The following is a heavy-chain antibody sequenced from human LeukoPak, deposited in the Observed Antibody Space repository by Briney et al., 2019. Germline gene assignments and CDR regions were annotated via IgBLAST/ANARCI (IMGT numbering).Heavy chain of an antibody. D-gene: IGHD6-19*01. V-gene: IGHV4-59*01. J-gene: IGHJ4*02. CDR1: GGSISSYY. CDR2: SFFSGST. CDR3: ARGGLSSGWYG. Sequence: SETLSLTCTVSGGSISSYYWSWIRQPPGKGLEWIGYSFFSGSTNYNPSLKSRVTIPLDTSKNQFSLRLNSVTAADTAVYYCARGGLSSGWYGWGQGTLVTVSS.